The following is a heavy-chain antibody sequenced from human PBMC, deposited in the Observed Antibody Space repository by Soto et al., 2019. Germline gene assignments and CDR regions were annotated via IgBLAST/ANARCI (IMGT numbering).Heavy chain of an antibody. V-gene: IGHV4-34*01. CDR1: GGAFSGYC. D-gene: IGHD6-13*01. Sequence: SETLSLTCAVYGGAFSGYCWSWIRQSPGKGLEWIGEINQSGSTNYNPSLKSRVTISVDTSKNQFSLKLSSVTAADTGVYYCARTYSSSWSPFAYWGQGTQVT. CDR3: ARTYSSSWSPFAY. J-gene: IGHJ4*02. CDR2: INQSGST.